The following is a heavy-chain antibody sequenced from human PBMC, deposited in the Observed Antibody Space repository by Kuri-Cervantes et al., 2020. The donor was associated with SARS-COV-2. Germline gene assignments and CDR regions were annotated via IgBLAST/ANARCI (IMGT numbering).Heavy chain of an antibody. V-gene: IGHV1-69*05. D-gene: IGHD6-13*01. J-gene: IGHJ3*02. CDR1: GGTFSSYA. CDR3: ARSWGRSSSWYEAFDI. Sequence: SVKVSCKASGGTFSSYAISWVRQAPGQGLEWMGGIIPIFGTANYAQKFQGRVTITTDESTSTAYMELSSLRSEDTAVYYCARSWGRSSSWYEAFDIWGQGTMVTVSS. CDR2: IIPIFGTA.